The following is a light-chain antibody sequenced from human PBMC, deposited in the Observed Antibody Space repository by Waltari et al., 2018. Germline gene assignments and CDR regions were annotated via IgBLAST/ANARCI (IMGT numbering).Light chain of an antibody. V-gene: IGLV6-57*01. Sequence: NFMLTQPLSVSESPGTTVTISCTRSSGHIATNYEQLYQQPPGSSPTAVIYEDNQRPPGVPDRFSGSIDSSSNSASLTIAGLKTEDEADYYCQSYDNRNHWVFGGGTKLTVL. CDR2: EDN. CDR1: SGHIATNY. CDR3: QSYDNRNHWV. J-gene: IGLJ3*02.